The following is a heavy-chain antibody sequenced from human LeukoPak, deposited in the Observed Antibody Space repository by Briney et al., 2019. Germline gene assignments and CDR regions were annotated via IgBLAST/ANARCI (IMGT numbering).Heavy chain of an antibody. V-gene: IGHV4-59*01. CDR2: IYYSGST. CDR1: GGSISSYY. CDR3: ARHVGYSYAYVDY. J-gene: IGHJ4*02. Sequence: SETLSLTXTVYGGSISSYYWSWIRQPPGKGLDWIGYIYYSGSTNYNPSLKRRVTISVDTSKNQFSLKLSSVTAADTAVYYCARHVGYSYAYVDYWGQGTLVTVSS. D-gene: IGHD5-18*01.